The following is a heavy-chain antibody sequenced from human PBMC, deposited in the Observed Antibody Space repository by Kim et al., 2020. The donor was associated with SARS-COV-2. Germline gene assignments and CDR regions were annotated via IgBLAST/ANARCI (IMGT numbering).Heavy chain of an antibody. V-gene: IGHV4-39*01. Sequence: SETLSLTCTVSGDSISGSSYYWGWIRQPPGKGLEWIGNIYYSGTTNYNPSLKSRVTISIDTSKNQFSLKLSSVTAADTAADYCAEGLNLGQGTLVTGSS. CDR3: AEGLN. CDR2: IYYSGTT. J-gene: IGHJ4*02. CDR1: GDSISGSSYY.